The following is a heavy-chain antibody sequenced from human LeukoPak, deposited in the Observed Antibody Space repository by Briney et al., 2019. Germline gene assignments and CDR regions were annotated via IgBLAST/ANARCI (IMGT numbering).Heavy chain of an antibody. V-gene: IGHV3-66*01. J-gene: IGHJ4*02. Sequence: GGSLRLSCAASGFTVTNYYMSWVRQAPGKGLEWVSIIYSGGDTFHADSVKGRFTLSRDNSKNILYLQMNSLSAEDTAVYYCTRDPDGWGQGTLVTVSS. CDR3: TRDPDG. CDR2: IYSGGDT. CDR1: GFTVTNYY.